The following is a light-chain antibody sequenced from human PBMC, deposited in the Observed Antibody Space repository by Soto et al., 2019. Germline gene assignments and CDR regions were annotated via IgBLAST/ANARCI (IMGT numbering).Light chain of an antibody. J-gene: IGKJ1*01. Sequence: DIQMTQSPSTLSASVGDRVTITCRASQSISSWLAWYQQKPGKAPKLLMYDASSLESGVPSRFIGSGCGTEFTLTISSLQPDDFATYYCQQYHGYSCGTFGQGTKVEIK. CDR3: QQYHGYSCGT. V-gene: IGKV1-5*01. CDR1: QSISSW. CDR2: DAS.